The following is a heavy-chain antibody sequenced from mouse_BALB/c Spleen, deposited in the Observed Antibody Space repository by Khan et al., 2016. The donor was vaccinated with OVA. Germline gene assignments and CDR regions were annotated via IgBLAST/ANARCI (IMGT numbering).Heavy chain of an antibody. J-gene: IGHJ3*01. CDR2: ISSDGDYT. CDR1: GFTFSTYA. V-gene: IGHV5-9-3*01. CDR3: ARSAYGNFAY. Sequence: EVELVESGGGLVKPGGSLKLSCAASGFTFSTYAMSWVRQTPEKRLEWVATISSDGDYTYYPDNVTGRFTNSRDNAKNTLYLQMSSLRSEDTAMYYCARSAYGNFAYWGQGTLVTVSA. D-gene: IGHD2-1*01.